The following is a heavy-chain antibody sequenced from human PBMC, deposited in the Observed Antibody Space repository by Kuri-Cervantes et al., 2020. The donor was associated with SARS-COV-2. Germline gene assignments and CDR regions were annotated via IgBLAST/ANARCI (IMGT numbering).Heavy chain of an antibody. V-gene: IGHV3-7*01. CDR1: GSTLSKYW. D-gene: IGHD3-3*01. Sequence: GGSLRSSGAASGSTLSKYWMNWVRQAPGKGLEWVANIQEDGNEKYYVDSVKGRFTISRDNARNSLDLLLKSLRVEDTAVYYCARSKGLGGFWSVSYAGLDYWGQGTLVTVSS. CDR2: IQEDGNEK. CDR3: ARSKGLGGFWSVSYAGLDY. J-gene: IGHJ4*02.